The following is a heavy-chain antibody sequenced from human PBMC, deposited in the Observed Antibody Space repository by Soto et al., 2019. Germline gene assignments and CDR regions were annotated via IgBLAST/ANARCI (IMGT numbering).Heavy chain of an antibody. CDR3: ARAPPPYDSSRYVFDY. D-gene: IGHD6-13*01. CDR2: INPSGGST. J-gene: IGHJ4*02. Sequence: AAENVSCKASGYSLSSYYMHWVRQSPGQMHEWMGIINPSGGSTNYAQKFQGRVTMTRDTSTSTVYMELSSLRSEDTAVYYCARAPPPYDSSRYVFDYWGQGTLVTVSS. V-gene: IGHV1-46*01. CDR1: GYSLSSYY.